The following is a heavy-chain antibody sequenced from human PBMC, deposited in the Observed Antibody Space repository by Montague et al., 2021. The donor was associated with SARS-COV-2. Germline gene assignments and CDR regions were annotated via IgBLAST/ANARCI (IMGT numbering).Heavy chain of an antibody. V-gene: IGHV4-4*02. CDR3: ARKGSGRSDLAY. J-gene: IGHJ4*02. CDR2: IDHTGST. Sequence: SETLSLTCVVAGDSIGTDNGGTWVRLPPGKGLEWVGEIDHTGSTKYKPSPKSRVSMSADKSWNQFSMRLASVTAADTAIYYCARKGSGRSDLAYWGQGTLVTVSS. CDR1: GDSIGTDNG. D-gene: IGHD1-26*01.